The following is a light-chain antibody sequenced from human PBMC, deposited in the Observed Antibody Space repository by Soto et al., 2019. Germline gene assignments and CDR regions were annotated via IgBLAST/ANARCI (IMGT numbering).Light chain of an antibody. Sequence: QSALTQPASVSGSPGQSITISCTGTSSDVGGYNYVSWYQQHPRKAPKLMIYDVTNRPSGVSNRFSGYKSGNTASLIISGLKAENEAEYYCSSYISSSTPDDLVTGTKVPAL. CDR2: DVT. CDR3: SSYISSSTPDD. J-gene: IGLJ1*01. V-gene: IGLV2-14*03. CDR1: SSDVGGYNY.